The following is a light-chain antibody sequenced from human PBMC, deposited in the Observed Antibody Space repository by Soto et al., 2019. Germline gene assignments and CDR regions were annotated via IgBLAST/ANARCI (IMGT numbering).Light chain of an antibody. V-gene: IGLV2-11*01. CDR2: DVS. Sequence: QSALTQPRSVSGSPGQSVTISCTGTSSDVGGYNYVSWYQQHPGKAPKLMIYDVSKRPSGVPDRFSGSKSGNTASLTISGLQAEDEADYYCCSYAGSYHFGYVFGTGTKLTVL. CDR3: CSYAGSYHFGYV. J-gene: IGLJ1*01. CDR1: SSDVGGYNY.